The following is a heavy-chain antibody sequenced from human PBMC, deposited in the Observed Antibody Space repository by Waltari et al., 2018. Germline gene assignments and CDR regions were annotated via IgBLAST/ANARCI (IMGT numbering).Heavy chain of an antibody. CDR1: GGSISSHY. Sequence: QVQLQESGPGLVKPSETLSLTCTVSGGSISSHYWSWIRQPPGKGLEWIWYIYYSGSTNYNPSLKSRVTISVDTSKNQFSLKLSSVTAADTAVYYCARIPAYYDFWSGYSKGMDVWGQGTTVTVSS. J-gene: IGHJ6*02. V-gene: IGHV4-59*11. D-gene: IGHD3-3*01. CDR2: IYYSGST. CDR3: ARIPAYYDFWSGYSKGMDV.